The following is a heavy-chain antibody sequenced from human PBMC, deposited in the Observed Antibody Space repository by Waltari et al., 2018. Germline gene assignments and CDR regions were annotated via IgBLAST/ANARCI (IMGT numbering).Heavy chain of an antibody. V-gene: IGHV1-69*12. J-gene: IGHJ6*02. Sequence: QVQLVQSGAEVKKPGSSVKVSCKASGRTFTSYAISWVRQAPGQGIEWMGGIIPIFGTANYAQKFQGRVTITADESTSTAYMELSSLRAEDTAVYYCARDRKAGYYYGMDVWGQGTTVTVSS. D-gene: IGHD6-19*01. CDR3: ARDRKAGYYYGMDV. CDR2: IIPIFGTA. CDR1: GRTFTSYA.